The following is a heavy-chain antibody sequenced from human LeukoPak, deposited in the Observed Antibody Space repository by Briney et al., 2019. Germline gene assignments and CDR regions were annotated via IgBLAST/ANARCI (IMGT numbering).Heavy chain of an antibody. V-gene: IGHV4-61*02. J-gene: IGHJ4*02. D-gene: IGHD6-6*01. CDR2: IHTSGST. Sequence: SETLSLTCTVSGGSISSGSYYWSWIRRPAGKGLEWIGRIHTSGSTNYNPSLKSRVTMSVDTSKNQFSLKLSSVTAADTAVYYCASGIAARRFDCWGQGTLVTVSS. CDR1: GGSISSGSYY. CDR3: ASGIAARRFDC.